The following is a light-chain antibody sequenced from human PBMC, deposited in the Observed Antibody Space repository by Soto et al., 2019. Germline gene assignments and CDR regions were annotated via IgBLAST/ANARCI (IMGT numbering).Light chain of an antibody. CDR3: QQYSNWPRT. CDR1: QSISNN. CDR2: GAS. J-gene: IGKJ1*01. Sequence: EIVMTQSPATLSVSPGERATLSCRAGQSISNNLAWYQQKPGQAPRLLIYGASTRATGIPARFTGSGCGTEFTLTISSLQSEDFAVYYCQQYSNWPRTFGQGTKVEIK. V-gene: IGKV3-15*01.